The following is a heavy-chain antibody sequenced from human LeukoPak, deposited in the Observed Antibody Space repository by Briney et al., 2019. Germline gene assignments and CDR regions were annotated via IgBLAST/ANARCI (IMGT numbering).Heavy chain of an antibody. Sequence: SETLSLTCTVSGASITSFHWTWIRQPAGKGLEWIGLIYSSGSTIYNPSLQSRVAMSVDMTKNQLSLKLSSVTAADTAMYYCARKDGDYWGQGTLVTVPS. V-gene: IGHV4-4*07. J-gene: IGHJ4*02. CDR1: GASITSFH. CDR3: ARKDGDY. CDR2: IYSSGST. D-gene: IGHD6-6*01.